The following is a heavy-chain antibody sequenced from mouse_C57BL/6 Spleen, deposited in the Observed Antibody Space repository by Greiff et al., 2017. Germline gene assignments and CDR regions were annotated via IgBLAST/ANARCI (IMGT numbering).Heavy chain of an antibody. D-gene: IGHD1-1*01. CDR2: INPNNGGT. CDR3: AISPYGSSYAYAMDY. Sequence: VQLQQSGPELVKPGASVKMSCKASGYTFTDYNMHWVKQSHGKSLEWIGYINPNNGGTSFNQKFKGKATLTVNKSSSTAYMELRSLTSEDSEVYYCAISPYGSSYAYAMDYWCQGTSVTGSS. J-gene: IGHJ4*01. V-gene: IGHV1-22*01. CDR1: GYTFTDYN.